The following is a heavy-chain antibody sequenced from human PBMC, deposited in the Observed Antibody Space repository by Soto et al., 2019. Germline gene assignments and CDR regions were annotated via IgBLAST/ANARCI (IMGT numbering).Heavy chain of an antibody. J-gene: IGHJ6*02. CDR3: AREGSSWYAYYYYYGMDV. CDR2: INPNSGGT. V-gene: IGHV1-2*06. D-gene: IGHD6-13*01. CDR1: GYTFTGYY. Sequence: GASVKVSCKASGYTFTGYYMRWVRQAPGQGLEWMGRINPNSGGTNYAQKFQGRVTMTRDTSISTAYMELSRLRSDDTAVYYCAREGSSWYAYYYYYGMDVWGQGTTVTVSS.